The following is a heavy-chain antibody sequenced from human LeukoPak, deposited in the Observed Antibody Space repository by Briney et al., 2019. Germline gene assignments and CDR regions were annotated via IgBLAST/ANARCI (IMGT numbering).Heavy chain of an antibody. V-gene: IGHV4-34*01. J-gene: IGHJ4*02. Sequence: SETLSLTCAVYGGSFSGYYWSWIRQPPGKGLEWIGEINHSASTNYNPSLKSRVTISVDTSKNQFSLKLSSVTAADTAVYYCARRRLGTVSRYFDYWGQGTLVTVSS. CDR3: ARRRLGTVSRYFDY. CDR1: GGSFSGYY. D-gene: IGHD7-27*01. CDR2: INHSAST.